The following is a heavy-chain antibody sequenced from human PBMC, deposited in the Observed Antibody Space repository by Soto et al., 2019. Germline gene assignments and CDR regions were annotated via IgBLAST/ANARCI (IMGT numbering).Heavy chain of an antibody. Sequence: ASVKVSCKTSAYIFTDYHVHWVRQAPGQGLEWMGRISPRNGDTHYAQKFQGRVTMTRDTSTSCVYMQLNALRSDDTAIFFCARNKLTSGIDYFDSWGQGTLVTVSS. D-gene: IGHD5-12*01. CDR1: AYIFTDYH. CDR2: ISPRNGDT. CDR3: ARNKLTSGIDYFDS. J-gene: IGHJ4*02. V-gene: IGHV1-2*06.